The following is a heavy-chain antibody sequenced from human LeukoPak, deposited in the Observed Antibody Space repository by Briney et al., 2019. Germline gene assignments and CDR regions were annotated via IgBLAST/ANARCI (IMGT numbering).Heavy chain of an antibody. V-gene: IGHV4-34*01. Sequence: SETLSLTCAVYGGSFSGYYWSWIRQPPGKGLEWIGEINHSGCTNYNPSLKSRVTISVDTSKNQFSLKLSSVTAADAAVYYCAESSGSSVFDYWGQGTLVTVSS. D-gene: IGHD3-10*01. CDR3: AESSGSSVFDY. J-gene: IGHJ4*02. CDR1: GGSFSGYY. CDR2: INHSGCT.